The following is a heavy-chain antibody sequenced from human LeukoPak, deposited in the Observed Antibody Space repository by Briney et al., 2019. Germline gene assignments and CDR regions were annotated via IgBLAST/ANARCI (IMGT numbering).Heavy chain of an antibody. CDR1: GFTFSNSW. J-gene: IGHJ4*02. D-gene: IGHD1-26*01. CDR2: IKQDGSTK. CDR3: ARDTDGSLDY. V-gene: IGHV3-7*01. Sequence: GGSLRLSRAASGFTFSNSWMSWVRQAPGKGLEWVANIKQDGSTKHYAESLKGRFTISRDNPKSSVYVQMNSLRADDTAVYYCARDTDGSLDYWGQGILVTVAS.